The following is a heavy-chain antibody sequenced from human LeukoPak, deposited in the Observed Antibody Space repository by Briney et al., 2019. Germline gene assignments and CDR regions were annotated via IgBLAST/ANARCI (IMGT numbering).Heavy chain of an antibody. CDR2: IYYSGST. D-gene: IGHD6-13*01. Sequence: SETLSLTCTVSGGSISSSSYYWGWIRQPPGKGLEWIGSIYYSGSTYYNPSLKSRVTISVDTSKNQFSLKLSSVTAADTAVYYCARLYSSSWYSQGGNWFDPWGQGTLVTVSS. J-gene: IGHJ5*02. CDR1: GGSISSSSYY. V-gene: IGHV4-39*07. CDR3: ARLYSSSWYSQGGNWFDP.